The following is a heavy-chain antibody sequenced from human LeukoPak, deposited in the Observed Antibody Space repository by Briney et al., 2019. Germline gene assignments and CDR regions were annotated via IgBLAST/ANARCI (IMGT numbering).Heavy chain of an antibody. Sequence: SETLSLTCAVYGGSFSGYYWSWIRQPPWKGLEWIGEINHSGSTNYNPSLKSRVTISVDTSKNQFSLKLSSVTAADTAVYYCARVLAAAGTSYYFDYWGQGTLVTVSS. CDR2: INHSGST. CDR1: GGSFSGYY. V-gene: IGHV4-34*01. J-gene: IGHJ4*02. D-gene: IGHD6-13*01. CDR3: ARVLAAAGTSYYFDY.